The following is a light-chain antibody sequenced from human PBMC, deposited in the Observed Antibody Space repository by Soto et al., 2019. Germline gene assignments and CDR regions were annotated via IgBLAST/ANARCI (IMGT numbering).Light chain of an antibody. J-gene: IGKJ4*01. CDR2: KVS. V-gene: IGKV2-30*02. Sequence: DVVLTQSPLSLPVTLGQPASISCSSSQSLVHSGGNTYLNWFQQRPGQSPRSLIYKVSNRDSGVSDRFRGSGLCPDFTLKISRVEAEDVGGDACMQGTLWPLTFGGRTKVAIK. CDR3: MQGTLWPLT. CDR1: QSLVHSGGNTY.